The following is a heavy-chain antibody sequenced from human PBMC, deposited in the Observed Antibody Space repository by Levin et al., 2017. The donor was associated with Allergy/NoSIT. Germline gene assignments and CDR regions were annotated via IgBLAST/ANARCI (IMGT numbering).Heavy chain of an antibody. CDR3: AREGGHGMDV. CDR1: GGSIRSYY. J-gene: IGHJ6*02. V-gene: IGHV4-59*01. CDR2: IYYSGST. Sequence: SPTLSLTCTVSGGSIRSYYWSWIRQPPGKGLEWIGYIYYSGSTNYNPSLKSRVTISVDTSKNQFSLKLSSVTAADTAVYYCAREGGHGMDVWGQGTTVTVSS. D-gene: IGHD3-16*01.